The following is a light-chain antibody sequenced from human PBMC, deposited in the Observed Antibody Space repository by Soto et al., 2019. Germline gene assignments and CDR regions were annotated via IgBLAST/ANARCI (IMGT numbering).Light chain of an antibody. CDR3: QQYGSSQYT. CDR1: QSVNNNY. Sequence: EIVLTQSPGTLSLSPGERATLSCRASQSVNNNYLAWYQQRPGQAPRLLIYGASSRSTGIPDRFSGSGSGRDFPLTISRLEPEEFAVYYCQQYGSSQYTFGQGTKLEIK. CDR2: GAS. V-gene: IGKV3-20*01. J-gene: IGKJ2*01.